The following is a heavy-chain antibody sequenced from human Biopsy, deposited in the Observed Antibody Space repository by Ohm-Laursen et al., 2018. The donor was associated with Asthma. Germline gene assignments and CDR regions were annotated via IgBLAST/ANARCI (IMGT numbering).Heavy chain of an antibody. CDR1: GDSFSNYA. CDR2: LIPVLGTP. Sequence: KVPCKASGDSFSNYAISWVRQAPRQGLEWMGGLIPVLGTPDHAQMFEGRVTITADESTSTAYMELSSLSSEDTAVYYCARGYSGSDRIVYYYSGLEVWGQGTTVTVSS. CDR3: ARGYSGSDRIVYYYSGLEV. D-gene: IGHD5-12*01. J-gene: IGHJ6*02. V-gene: IGHV1-69*01.